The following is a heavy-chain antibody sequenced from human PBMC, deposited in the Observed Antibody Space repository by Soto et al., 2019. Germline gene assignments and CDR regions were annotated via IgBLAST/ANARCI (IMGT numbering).Heavy chain of an antibody. CDR2: IIPIFGTA. CDR1: GGTFSSYA. J-gene: IGHJ4*02. CDR3: ARGADDYSNDY. D-gene: IGHD4-4*01. V-gene: IGHV1-69*01. Sequence: QVQLVQSGAEVKKPGSSVKVSCKASGGTFSSYAISWVRQAPVQGLEWMGGIIPIFGTANYAQKFQGRVTITADESTSTDYMEMSSLRSEDTAVYYCARGADDYSNDYWGQGTLVTVSS.